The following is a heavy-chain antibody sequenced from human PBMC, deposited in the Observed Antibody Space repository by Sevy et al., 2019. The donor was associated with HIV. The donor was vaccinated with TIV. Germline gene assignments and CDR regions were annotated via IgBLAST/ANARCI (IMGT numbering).Heavy chain of an antibody. CDR3: ARLTSALDYDNSGPGDY. D-gene: IGHD3-22*01. J-gene: IGHJ4*02. V-gene: IGHV1-69*13. CDR1: GDTLSKYA. CDR2: ILPILRSA. Sequence: ASVKVSCKASGDTLSKYALSWVRQAPGQGLEWMGGILPILRSAKSAQKFQDRVTITADDSTNTAYMELNSLRSEDTAMYYCARLTSALDYDNSGPGDYWGQGTLVTVSS.